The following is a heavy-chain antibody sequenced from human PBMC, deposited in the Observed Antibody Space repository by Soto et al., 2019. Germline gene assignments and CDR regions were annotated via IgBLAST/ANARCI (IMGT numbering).Heavy chain of an antibody. CDR1: GYTFSDSY. D-gene: IGHD3-16*01. J-gene: IGHJ4*02. CDR2: SNPNSGGT. CDR3: ARGRGRVAFGHSSALDY. Sequence: QVQLVQSGAEVKKPGASVKVSCKASGYTFSDSYVHWVRQAPGQGLEWMGWSNPNSGGTYYPQKFRGRVTMTGDTSIDTAYMELTSLRSDDTAVYFCARGRGRVAFGHSSALDYWGQGTLVAVS. V-gene: IGHV1-2*02.